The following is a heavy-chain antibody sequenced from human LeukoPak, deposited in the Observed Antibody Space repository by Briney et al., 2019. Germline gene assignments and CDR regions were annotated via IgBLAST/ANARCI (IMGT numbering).Heavy chain of an antibody. J-gene: IGHJ3*02. D-gene: IGHD2-21*01. V-gene: IGHV4-59*08. CDR2: IYYSGST. CDR1: DGSISSYS. Sequence: SETLSLTCTVSDGSISSYSWSWIRQPPGRGLEWIGHIYYSGSTNCNPSLKSRVTISVDTSKNQFSLKLSSVTAADTAVYYCASGGENIDAFDIWGQGTMVTVSS. CDR3: ASGGENIDAFDI.